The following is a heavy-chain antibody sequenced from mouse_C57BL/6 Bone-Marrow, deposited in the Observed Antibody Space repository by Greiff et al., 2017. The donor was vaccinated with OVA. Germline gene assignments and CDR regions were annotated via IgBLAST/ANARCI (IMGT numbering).Heavy chain of an antibody. V-gene: IGHV1-81*01. CDR2: IYPRSGNT. D-gene: IGHD1-1*01. CDR3: ARATTVVEASYYFDY. Sequence: QVQLKQSGAELARPGASVKLSCKASGYTFTSYGISWVKQRTGQGLEWIGEIYPRSGNTYYNEKFKGKATLTADKSSSTAYMELRSLTSEDSAVYFCARATTVVEASYYFDYWGQGTTLTDSS. J-gene: IGHJ2*01. CDR1: GYTFTSYG.